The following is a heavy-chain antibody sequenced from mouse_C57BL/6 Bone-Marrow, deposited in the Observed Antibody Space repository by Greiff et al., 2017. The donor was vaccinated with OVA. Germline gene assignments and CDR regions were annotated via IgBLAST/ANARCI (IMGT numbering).Heavy chain of an antibody. CDR1: GYTFTSYW. CDR3: ARPLYYGTPFAY. CDR2: IHPNSGST. J-gene: IGHJ3*01. D-gene: IGHD2-1*01. V-gene: IGHV1-64*01. Sequence: QVQLQQPGAELVKPGASVKLSCKASGYTFTSYWMHWVKQRPGQGLEWIGMIHPNSGSTNYNEKFKSKATLTVDKSSSTAYMQLSSLTSEDSAVYYCARPLYYGTPFAYWGQGTLVTVSA.